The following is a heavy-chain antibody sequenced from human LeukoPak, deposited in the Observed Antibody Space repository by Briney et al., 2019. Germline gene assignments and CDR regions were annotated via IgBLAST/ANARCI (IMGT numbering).Heavy chain of an antibody. V-gene: IGHV3-74*01. CDR3: ARDLFYDSSGYYAFDY. Sequence: GGSLRLSCAASGFTFSRCWMHWVRQAPGKGLVWVSRINSDGSSTVYADSVKGRFTISRDNAKNTLYMQMNSLRAEDTAVYYCARDLFYDSSGYYAFDYWGQGTLVTVSS. CDR1: GFTFSRCW. J-gene: IGHJ4*02. D-gene: IGHD3-22*01. CDR2: INSDGSST.